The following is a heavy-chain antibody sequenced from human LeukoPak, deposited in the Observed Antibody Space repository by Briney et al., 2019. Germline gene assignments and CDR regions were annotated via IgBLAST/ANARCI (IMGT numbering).Heavy chain of an antibody. CDR2: ISSSGST. V-gene: IGHV4-61*02. D-gene: IGHD3-22*01. CDR1: GDSISSGDYY. J-gene: IGHJ4*02. CDR3: ARSDTMIVVFLY. Sequence: SETLSLTCNVSGDSISSGDYYWSWIRQPAGKGLEWIGRISSSGSTNYNPSLKSRVTISVDTSKNQFSLKLSSVTAADTAVYYCARSDTMIVVFLYWGQGTLATVSS.